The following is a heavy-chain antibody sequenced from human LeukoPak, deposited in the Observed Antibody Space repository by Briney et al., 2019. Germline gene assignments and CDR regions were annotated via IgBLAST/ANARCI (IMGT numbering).Heavy chain of an antibody. V-gene: IGHV3-23*01. CDR1: GFTFSSYA. CDR2: ISGSGGST. Sequence: GGSLRLSCAASGFTFSSYAMSWVRQAPGKGLEWVSAISGSGGSTYYADSVKGRFTISRDNSKNTLYLQMNSQRAEDTAVYYCAKDQYGSGSYYSPNWFDPWGQGTLVTVSS. D-gene: IGHD3-10*01. CDR3: AKDQYGSGSYYSPNWFDP. J-gene: IGHJ5*02.